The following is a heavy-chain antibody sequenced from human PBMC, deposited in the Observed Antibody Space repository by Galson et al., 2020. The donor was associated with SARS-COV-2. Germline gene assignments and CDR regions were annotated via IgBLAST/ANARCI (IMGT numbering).Heavy chain of an antibody. Sequence: GSRRLSCGASGFTFSSYWMSWVRQAPGKWLEWVANIKQDGTEKYYVDSVKGRFTISRDNAKNSLYLQMNSLRAEDTAVYYCARVDIAVAGTGFDYWGQGILATVSS. CDR2: IKQDGTEK. D-gene: IGHD6-19*01. CDR1: GFTFSSYW. V-gene: IGHV3-7*01. J-gene: IGHJ4*02. CDR3: ARVDIAVAGTGFDY.